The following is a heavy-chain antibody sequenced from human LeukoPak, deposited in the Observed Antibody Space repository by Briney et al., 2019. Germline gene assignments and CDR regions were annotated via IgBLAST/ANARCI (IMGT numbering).Heavy chain of an antibody. D-gene: IGHD6-13*01. Sequence: GGSLRLSCAASGFTFSSYEMNWVRQAPGKGLEWVSYISSSGSTIYYADSVKGRFTISRDNAKNSLYLQMNSLRAEDTAVYYCARDSYAATFDYWGQGTLVTVPS. J-gene: IGHJ4*02. V-gene: IGHV3-48*03. CDR1: GFTFSSYE. CDR2: ISSSGSTI. CDR3: ARDSYAATFDY.